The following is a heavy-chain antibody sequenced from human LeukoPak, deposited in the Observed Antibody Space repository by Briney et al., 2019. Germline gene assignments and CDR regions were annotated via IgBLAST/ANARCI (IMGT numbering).Heavy chain of an antibody. CDR3: FKDGCCTNGSCVSRFES. Sequence: GGSLRLSCAASGFTFTANHMSWVRQAPGEWLEWVSAILESGDTKFYEDSRKGLFTISRNNSNNTQYLQMNSLRHEDTAVYYCFKDGCCTNGSCVSRFESWGQGTLVTVSS. CDR1: GFTFTANH. CDR2: ILESGDTK. V-gene: IGHV3-23*01. J-gene: IGHJ5*01. D-gene: IGHD2-8*01.